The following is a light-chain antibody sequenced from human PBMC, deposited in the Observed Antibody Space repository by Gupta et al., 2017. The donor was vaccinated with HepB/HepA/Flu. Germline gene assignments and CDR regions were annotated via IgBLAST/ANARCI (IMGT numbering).Light chain of an antibody. CDR3: QSYDTSTRWV. CDR1: SGSIASNY. J-gene: IGLJ3*02. CDR2: EDN. V-gene: IGLV6-57*03. Sequence: NFMLTQPHSVSESPGKTVTISCTRSSGSIASNYVQWYQQRPGSAPTTVIYEDNQRPSGVPDRFSGSIDNSSNSASLTISGLKTEDEADYYCQSYDTSTRWVFGGGTKLTVL.